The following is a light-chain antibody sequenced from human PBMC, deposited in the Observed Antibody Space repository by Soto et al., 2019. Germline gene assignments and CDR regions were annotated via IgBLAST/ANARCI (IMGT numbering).Light chain of an antibody. V-gene: IGKV3-11*01. Sequence: EIVLTQSPATLSLSPGDRATPSFRSSQSVSSSLAWYQQNRGQAPRLLIYDAVTRASAIPARFSGSGSGTDFTLTISSLEPEDFAVYYCHQGSNWPLTFGGGTKVDIK. CDR2: DAV. J-gene: IGKJ4*01. CDR3: HQGSNWPLT. CDR1: QSVSSS.